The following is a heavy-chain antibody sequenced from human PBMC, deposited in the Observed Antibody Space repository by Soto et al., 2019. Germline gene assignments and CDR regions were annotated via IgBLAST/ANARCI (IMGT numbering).Heavy chain of an antibody. V-gene: IGHV1-18*01. CDR2: ISGYNGDT. CDR3: AGGTIFGVVSFDY. Sequence: QVQLVQSGAEVKEPGASVKVSCKASGATFTSYGFNWVRQAPGQGLEWMGWISGYNGDTHYAQNFQVRGTMTIDTATCTADMELRSLRADDTAVYYGAGGTIFGVVSFDYWGQGTLVTVSS. J-gene: IGHJ4*02. CDR1: GATFTSYG. D-gene: IGHD3-3*02.